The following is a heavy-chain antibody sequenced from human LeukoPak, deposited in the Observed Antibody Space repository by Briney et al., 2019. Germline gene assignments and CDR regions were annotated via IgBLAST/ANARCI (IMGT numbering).Heavy chain of an antibody. D-gene: IGHD1-26*01. CDR1: GGTFSSYA. V-gene: IGHV1-69*05. Sequence: SVKVSCKASGGTFSSYAISWVRQAPGQGLEWMGGIIPIFGTANYAQKFQGRVTITTGESTSTAYMELSSLRSEDTAVYYCARAVGVGAGLSYYFDYWGQGTLVTVSS. CDR2: IIPIFGTA. J-gene: IGHJ4*02. CDR3: ARAVGVGAGLSYYFDY.